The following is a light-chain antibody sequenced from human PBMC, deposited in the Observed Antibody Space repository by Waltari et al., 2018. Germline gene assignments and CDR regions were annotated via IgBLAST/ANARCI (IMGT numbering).Light chain of an antibody. CDR3: SSYAGSRGV. CDR1: SSDVGGYNY. CDR2: EVN. V-gene: IGLV2-8*01. Sequence: QSALTQPPSASGSPGQSVTISCTGTSSDVGGYNYVSWYQQHPGKAPKLMIFEVNKRPSWVPDRFSGSKSGNTASLTVSGLQAEDEADYYCSSYAGSRGVFGTGTKVT. J-gene: IGLJ1*01.